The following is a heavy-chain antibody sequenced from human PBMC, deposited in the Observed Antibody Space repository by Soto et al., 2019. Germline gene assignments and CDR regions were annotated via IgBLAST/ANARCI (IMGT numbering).Heavy chain of an antibody. CDR1: EFTFSSYG. D-gene: IGHD3-22*01. J-gene: IGHJ4*02. CDR3: AKDTYYHDSSGYYVFEY. CDR2: ISYDGSNK. V-gene: IGHV3-30*18. Sequence: GGSLRLSCEASEFTFSSYGMHWVRQAPGKGLEWVEVISYDGSNKYYAVSVKGRFTISRDNSKNTVYLQMNSLRAEDTAVYYCAKDTYYHDSSGYYVFEYWGQGTLVTVSS.